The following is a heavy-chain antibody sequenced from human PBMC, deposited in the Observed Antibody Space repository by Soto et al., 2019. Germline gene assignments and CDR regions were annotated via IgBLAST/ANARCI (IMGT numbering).Heavy chain of an antibody. CDR2: ISGYNGKT. J-gene: IGHJ4*02. CDR1: GYSFTSYG. D-gene: IGHD3-16*01. CDR3: VRDSPTGGAIEGY. Sequence: QVELVQSGGEVKKPGASVKVSCKPSGYSFTSYGISWLRQAPGEGPEWMGWISGYNGKTKFAQKFQGRVTMTTDTSTSTVYMELRSLRSDDTAVYYCVRDSPTGGAIEGYWGQGTLVTVSS. V-gene: IGHV1-18*01.